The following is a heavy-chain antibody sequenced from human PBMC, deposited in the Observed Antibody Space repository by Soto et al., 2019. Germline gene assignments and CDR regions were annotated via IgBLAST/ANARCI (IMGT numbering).Heavy chain of an antibody. Sequence: PSETLSLTCTVSGGSISSGDYYWSWIRQPPGKGLEWIGYIYYSGSTYYNPSLKSRVTISVDTSKNQFSLKLSSVTAADTAVYYCARGIYYYYGMDVWGQGTTVTVSS. CDR1: GGSISSGDYY. CDR2: IYYSGST. J-gene: IGHJ6*02. CDR3: ARGIYYYYGMDV. V-gene: IGHV4-30-4*01.